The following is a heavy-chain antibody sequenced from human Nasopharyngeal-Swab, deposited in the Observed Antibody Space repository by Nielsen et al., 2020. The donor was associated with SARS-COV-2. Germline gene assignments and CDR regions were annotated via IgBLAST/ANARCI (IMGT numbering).Heavy chain of an antibody. D-gene: IGHD3-10*01. CDR3: ARVEEYYYGSGSLSDN. CDR2: ISSSGSHK. Sequence: VRQAPGKGLEWVSFISSSGSHKYYADSMKGRFTISRDNAKSSLYLQLSSLRAEDTAVYYCARVEEYYYGSGSLSDNWGQGTLVTVS. J-gene: IGHJ4*02. V-gene: IGHV3-21*01.